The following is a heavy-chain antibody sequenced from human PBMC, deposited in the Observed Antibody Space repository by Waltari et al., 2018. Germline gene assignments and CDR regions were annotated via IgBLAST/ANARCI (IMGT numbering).Heavy chain of an antibody. J-gene: IGHJ4*02. D-gene: IGHD2-21*01. CDR2: ISAYNGNT. V-gene: IGHV1-18*01. CDR3: ARQAKRLVYDY. Sequence: RQAPGQGLEWMGWISAYNGNTNDAQKLQGRVTMTTDTSTSTACMELRSLRSDDTAVYYCARQAKRLVYDYWGQGTLVTVSS.